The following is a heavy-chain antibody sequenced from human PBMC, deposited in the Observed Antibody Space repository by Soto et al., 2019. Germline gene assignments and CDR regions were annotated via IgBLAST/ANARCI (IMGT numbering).Heavy chain of an antibody. Sequence: PEDSLKLSCKGSGYSFTSYWISWVRQMPGKGLEWMGRIDPSDSYTNYSPSFQGHVTISADKSISTAYLQWSSLKASDTAMYYCEILGSGWYETSHGMDVWGQGITVTV. J-gene: IGHJ6*02. D-gene: IGHD6-19*01. CDR3: EILGSGWYETSHGMDV. V-gene: IGHV5-10-1*01. CDR2: IDPSDSYT. CDR1: GYSFTSYW.